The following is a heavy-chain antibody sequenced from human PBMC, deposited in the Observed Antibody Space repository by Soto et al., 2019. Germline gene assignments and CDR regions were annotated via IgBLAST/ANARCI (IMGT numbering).Heavy chain of an antibody. J-gene: IGHJ4*02. Sequence: GGSLRLSCAASGFTFGDYGMRWVRRAPGKGLEWVAVIWHDGSNQYYADSVKGRFTISRDNSNNILYLQLNSLRAEDTAVYYCARERAHIDYWGQGIQVTVSP. CDR1: GFTFGDYG. CDR3: ARERAHIDY. CDR2: IWHDGSNQ. V-gene: IGHV3-33*08.